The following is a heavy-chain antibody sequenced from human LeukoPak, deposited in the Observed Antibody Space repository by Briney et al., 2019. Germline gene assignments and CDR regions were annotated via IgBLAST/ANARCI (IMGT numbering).Heavy chain of an antibody. Sequence: GGSLRLSCTASGFTFSSLSMNWVRQAPGKGLEWVASISSSTSYIYYANSVKGRFTISRDNAKSSLYLQMNSLRAEDTAVYYCARGSAIAAHFQFDYWGRGTLVTVSS. CDR2: ISSSTSYI. J-gene: IGHJ4*02. CDR3: ARGSAIAAHFQFDY. D-gene: IGHD6-13*01. V-gene: IGHV3-21*01. CDR1: GFTFSSLS.